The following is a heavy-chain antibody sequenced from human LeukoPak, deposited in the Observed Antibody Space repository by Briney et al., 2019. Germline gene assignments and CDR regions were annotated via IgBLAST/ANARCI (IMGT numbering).Heavy chain of an antibody. V-gene: IGHV3-21*01. D-gene: IGHD6-19*01. CDR1: GFTFSSYS. CDR3: ASISSGWYWDY. Sequence: GGSLRLSCAASGFTFSSYSLNWVRQAPGKGLEWVSSISSSSSYIYYADSVKGRFTISRDNAKNSLYLQMNSLRAEDTAVYYCASISSGWYWDYWGQGTLVTVSS. J-gene: IGHJ4*02. CDR2: ISSSSSYI.